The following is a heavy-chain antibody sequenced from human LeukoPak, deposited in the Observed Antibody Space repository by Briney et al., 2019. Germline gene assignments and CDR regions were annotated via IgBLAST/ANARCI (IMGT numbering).Heavy chain of an antibody. CDR3: ARGDDILTGYSYGGYGMDV. V-gene: IGHV1-69*01. D-gene: IGHD3-9*01. Sequence: SVTVSCKASGGTFSSYAISRVRQAPGQGLEWMGGIIPIFGTANYAQKFQGRVTITADESTSTAYMELSSLRSEDTAVYYCARGDDILTGYSYGGYGMDVWGQGTTVTVSS. CDR2: IIPIFGTA. J-gene: IGHJ6*02. CDR1: GGTFSSYA.